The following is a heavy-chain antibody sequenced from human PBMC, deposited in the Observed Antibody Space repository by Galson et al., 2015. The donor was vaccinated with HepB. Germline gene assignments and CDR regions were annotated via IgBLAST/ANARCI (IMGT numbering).Heavy chain of an antibody. CDR1: GFTFSNYA. CDR3: ARDCSGGSCYAFDY. CDR2: ISGSGGGA. V-gene: IGHV3-23*01. D-gene: IGHD2-15*01. J-gene: IGHJ4*02. Sequence: SLRLSCAASGFTFSNYAMSWVRQAPGKGLEWVSLISGSGGGAYYADSVKGRFTISRDNSKNTLYLQMNSLRAEDTAVYYCARDCSGGSCYAFDYWGQGTLVTVSS.